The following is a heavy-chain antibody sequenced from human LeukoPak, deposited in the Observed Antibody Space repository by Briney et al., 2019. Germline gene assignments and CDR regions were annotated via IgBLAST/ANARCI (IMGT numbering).Heavy chain of an antibody. J-gene: IGHJ4*02. CDR2: ISSSSSYI. CDR1: GFTFSSYS. D-gene: IGHD1-14*01. Sequence: GGSLRLSCAASGFTFSSYSMNWVRQAPGKGLEWVSSISSSSSYIYYADSVKGRFTIFRDNAKNSLYLQMNSLRAEDTAVYYCARTSPNQNYDYWGQGTLVTVSS. V-gene: IGHV3-21*01. CDR3: ARTSPNQNYDY.